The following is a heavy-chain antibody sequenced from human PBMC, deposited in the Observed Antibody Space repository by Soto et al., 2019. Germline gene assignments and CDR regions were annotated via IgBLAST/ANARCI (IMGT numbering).Heavy chain of an antibody. Sequence: ESGGGLVQPGGSLKLSCAASGFTFSGSAMHWVRQASGKGLEWVGRIRNKADNYATAYAASVKGRFTISRDDSKNTAFLQMNSLRTEDTAVYYCMNDFWSGSPYCWGRGTLVTVSS. CDR1: GFTFSGSA. V-gene: IGHV3-73*01. CDR3: MNDFWSGSPYC. CDR2: IRNKADNYAT. J-gene: IGHJ4*02. D-gene: IGHD3-3*01.